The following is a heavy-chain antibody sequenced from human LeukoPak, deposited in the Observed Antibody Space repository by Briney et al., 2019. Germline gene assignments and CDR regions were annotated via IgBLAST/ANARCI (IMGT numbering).Heavy chain of an antibody. CDR1: GYTFTKYG. Sequence: ASVKVSCKASGYTFTKYGITWVRQAPGQGLEWMGWISTYNGNTNYAQKFQGRVTITTDESTGTAYMELSSLRSEDTAVYYCAREDGAVAGTEGAFDIWGQGTMVTVSS. V-gene: IGHV1-18*01. D-gene: IGHD6-19*01. CDR2: ISTYNGNT. J-gene: IGHJ3*02. CDR3: AREDGAVAGTEGAFDI.